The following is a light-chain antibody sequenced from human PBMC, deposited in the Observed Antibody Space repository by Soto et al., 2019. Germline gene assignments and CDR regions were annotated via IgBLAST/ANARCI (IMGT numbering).Light chain of an antibody. Sequence: QSVLTQPASVSGSPGQSITISCTGTISDVGGYNYVSWYQQFSGKAPTLIIYEVNNRPSGISNRFSGSKSGETASLTISGLRAEDEADYYCSAYRSGSTVVFGGGTKVTVL. CDR1: ISDVGGYNY. J-gene: IGLJ2*01. V-gene: IGLV2-14*01. CDR3: SAYRSGSTVV. CDR2: EVN.